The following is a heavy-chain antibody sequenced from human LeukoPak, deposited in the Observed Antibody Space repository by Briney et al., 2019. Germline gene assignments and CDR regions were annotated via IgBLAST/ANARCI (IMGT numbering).Heavy chain of an antibody. CDR2: ISGSGDTT. CDR1: GFTFSSYA. D-gene: IGHD1-26*01. CDR3: AKSRGESRGASNY. Sequence: PGRSLRLSCAASGFTFSSYAMNWVRQAPGKGLEWVSFISGSGDTTYYADSVKGRFTISRDNSKNTLYLQMNSLRAEDTAVYYCAKSRGESRGASNYWGQGTLVTVSS. V-gene: IGHV3-23*01. J-gene: IGHJ4*02.